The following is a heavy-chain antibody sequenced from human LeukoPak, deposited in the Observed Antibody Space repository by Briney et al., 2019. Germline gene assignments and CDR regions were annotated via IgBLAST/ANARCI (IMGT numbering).Heavy chain of an antibody. D-gene: IGHD5-12*01. CDR3: ASRQGLVATSFDY. J-gene: IGHJ4*02. CDR2: ISDSGGRT. Sequence: GGSLRLSCAVSGFTFSSYAMSWVRQAPGKGLEWFSDISDSGGRTYYADSVKGRFTISRDNSKNTLYLQMNSLRAEDTALYYCASRQGLVATSFDYWGQGTPVAVSS. V-gene: IGHV3-23*01. CDR1: GFTFSSYA.